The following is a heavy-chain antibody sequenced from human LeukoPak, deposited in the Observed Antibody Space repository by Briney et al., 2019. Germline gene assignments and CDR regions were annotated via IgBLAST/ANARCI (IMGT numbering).Heavy chain of an antibody. CDR3: ARDQEGYCSSTSCFPKDDAFDI. CDR1: GGTFISYA. Sequence: ASVKVSCKASGGTFISYAISWVRQAPGQGLEWMGGIIPIFGTANYAQKFQGRVTITADESTSTAYMELSSLRSEDTAVYYCARDQEGYCSSTSCFPKDDAFDIWGQGTMVTVSS. J-gene: IGHJ3*02. D-gene: IGHD2-2*01. CDR2: IIPIFGTA. V-gene: IGHV1-69*13.